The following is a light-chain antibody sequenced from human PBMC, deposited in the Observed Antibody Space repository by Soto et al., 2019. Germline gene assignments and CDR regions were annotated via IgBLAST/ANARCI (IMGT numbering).Light chain of an antibody. V-gene: IGKV3-20*01. CDR2: GAS. Sequence: EIVLTQSPGTLSLYPGERATLSCRASQSVSSSYLAWYQQKPGQAPRLLIYGASSRATGIPDRFSGSGSGTDFTLTISRLEPEEFAVYYCQQYGSSPLFGQGTKLEIK. J-gene: IGKJ2*01. CDR1: QSVSSSY. CDR3: QQYGSSPL.